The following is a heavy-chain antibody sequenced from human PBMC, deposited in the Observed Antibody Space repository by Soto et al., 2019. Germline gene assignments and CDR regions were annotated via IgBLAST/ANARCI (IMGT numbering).Heavy chain of an antibody. D-gene: IGHD6-6*01. CDR1: GFTFSSYG. Sequence: QVQLVESGGGVVQPGRSLRLSCAASGFTFSSYGMHWVRQAPGKGLEWVAVIWYDGSNKYYADSVKGRFTISRDNSKNTLYLQMNSLRAEDTAVYYCARGDYSRSSVGYYYYGMDGWGQGTTVTVSS. CDR3: ARGDYSRSSVGYYYYGMDG. V-gene: IGHV3-33*01. CDR2: IWYDGSNK. J-gene: IGHJ6*02.